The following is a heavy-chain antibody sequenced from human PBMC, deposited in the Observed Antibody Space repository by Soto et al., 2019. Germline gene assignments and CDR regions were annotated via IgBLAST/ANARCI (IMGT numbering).Heavy chain of an antibody. J-gene: IGHJ4*01. Sequence: SETLSLTCTVSGGSISDHYLSWTRQPPGRGLEWIGYGLRHEFVGTNPSLTSRVTISVDTSKKQFSLRLNSVTAADTAVYYCVAGPDHAKSAYWGQGTLVTVSS. CDR2: GLRHEFV. V-gene: IGHV4-59*11. CDR1: GGSISDHY. CDR3: VAGPDHAKSAY.